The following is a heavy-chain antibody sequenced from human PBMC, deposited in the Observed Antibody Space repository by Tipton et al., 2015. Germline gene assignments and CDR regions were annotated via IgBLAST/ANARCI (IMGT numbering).Heavy chain of an antibody. Sequence: SLRLSCAASGFTFNNYWMTWVRQAPGKGLEWVANIKPDGSESYYLESVKGRFTFSRDNAKNSLYLQMNRLRAEDTAVYYCARDLEHGMDVWGHGTTVTVSS. CDR2: IKPDGSES. D-gene: IGHD5-24*01. V-gene: IGHV3-7*01. CDR1: GFTFNNYW. J-gene: IGHJ6*02. CDR3: ARDLEHGMDV.